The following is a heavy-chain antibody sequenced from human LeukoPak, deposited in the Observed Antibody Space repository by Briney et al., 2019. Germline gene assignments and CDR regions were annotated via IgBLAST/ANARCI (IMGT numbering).Heavy chain of an antibody. CDR3: AKEAEIDL. Sequence: SGGSLRLSCATSGFTFTNYAMNWVRQAPGKGLEWVSAVTGPGDTTYYADSVKGRFFMSREDSKTTVYLQMNSLRAEDTAIYYCAKEAEIDLWGQGTLVTVSS. CDR1: GFTFTNYA. CDR2: VTGPGDTT. J-gene: IGHJ5*02. V-gene: IGHV3-23*01.